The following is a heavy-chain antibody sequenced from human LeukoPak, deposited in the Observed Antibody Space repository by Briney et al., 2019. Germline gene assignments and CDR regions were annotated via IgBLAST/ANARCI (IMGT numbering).Heavy chain of an antibody. J-gene: IGHJ6*02. V-gene: IGHV3-21*01. D-gene: IGHD2-15*01. CDR2: ISSSSRYI. CDR3: ARRLVAALDGMDV. CDR1: GFTFSSYS. Sequence: GGALRLSCAASGFTFSSYSINWVRQAPGKGLEWVSSISSSSRYIYYPDSVKGRFAISRDNAKNSLYLQMNSLRAEDTAVYYCARRLVAALDGMDVWGQGTTVTVSS.